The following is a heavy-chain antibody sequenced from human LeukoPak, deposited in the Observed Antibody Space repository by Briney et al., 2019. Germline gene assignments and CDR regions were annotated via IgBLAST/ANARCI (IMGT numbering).Heavy chain of an antibody. Sequence: PGGSLRLSCAASGFIINDYYMTWIRQTPEKGLEWISDISDTGFTTYYADSVRGRFTISRDNSKNTLYLQMNSLRAEDTAVYYCAKIVRQYYDILTREVDYWGQGTLVTVSS. V-gene: IGHV3-11*01. D-gene: IGHD3-9*01. J-gene: IGHJ4*02. CDR3: AKIVRQYYDILTREVDY. CDR1: GFIINDYY. CDR2: ISDTGFTT.